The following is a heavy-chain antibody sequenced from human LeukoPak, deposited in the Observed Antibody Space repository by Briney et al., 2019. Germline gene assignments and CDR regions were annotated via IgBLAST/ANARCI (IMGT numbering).Heavy chain of an antibody. J-gene: IGHJ3*01. CDR1: GYTFTDYY. CDR2: INPNSGGT. Sequence: ASVKVSCKASGYTFTDYYMHWVRQAPGQGVEWMGWINPNSGGTNYSQKFQGRVTMTRDTSISTAYMELSRLRFDDTAVYYCARSFYDTLDSDAFDFWGRGTMVIVSS. D-gene: IGHD2/OR15-2a*01. CDR3: ARSFYDTLDSDAFDF. V-gene: IGHV1-2*02.